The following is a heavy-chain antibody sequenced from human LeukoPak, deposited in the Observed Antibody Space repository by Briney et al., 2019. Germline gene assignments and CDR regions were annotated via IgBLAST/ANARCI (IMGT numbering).Heavy chain of an antibody. Sequence: PGGSLRLSCAASGFTFNKWSMNWVRQAPGKGLEWVSNIISRGDTTHYADSVKGRFTIYRENAKNWLFLQLNSLRAEDTAVYYCARVRGYCTGASCDIDYWGQGTLVTVFS. V-gene: IGHV3-48*04. J-gene: IGHJ4*02. CDR2: IISRGDTT. CDR3: ARVRGYCTGASCDIDY. D-gene: IGHD2-8*02. CDR1: GFTFNKWS.